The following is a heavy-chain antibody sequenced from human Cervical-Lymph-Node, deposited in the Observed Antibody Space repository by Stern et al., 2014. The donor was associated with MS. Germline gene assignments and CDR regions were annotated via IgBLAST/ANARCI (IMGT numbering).Heavy chain of an antibody. V-gene: IGHV1-69*01. CDR1: GGTFSSYA. CDR2: IIPIFGKG. CDR3: ARAYHYDSSGYYSGYYYYGMDV. D-gene: IGHD3-22*01. J-gene: IGHJ6*02. Sequence: QVQLVQSGAEVKKPGSSVKVSCKASGGTFSSYAISWVRQAPGQGLEWMGGIIPIFGKGNSAQKFQGRVTITADESTSTAYMELSSLRSEDTAVYYCARAYHYDSSGYYSGYYYYGMDVWGQGTTVTVSS.